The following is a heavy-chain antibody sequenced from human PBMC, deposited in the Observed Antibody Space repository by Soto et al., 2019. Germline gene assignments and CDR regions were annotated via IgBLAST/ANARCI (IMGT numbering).Heavy chain of an antibody. CDR2: ISSSSSYI. D-gene: IGHD5-12*01. J-gene: IGHJ6*02. Sequence: KPGGSLRLSCAASGFTFSSYSMNWVRQAPGKGLEWVSSISSSSSYIYYADSVKGRFTISRDNAKNSLYLQMNSLRAEDTAVYYCARALHVDIVATNYYGMDVWGQGTTVTVSS. CDR1: GFTFSSYS. CDR3: ARALHVDIVATNYYGMDV. V-gene: IGHV3-21*01.